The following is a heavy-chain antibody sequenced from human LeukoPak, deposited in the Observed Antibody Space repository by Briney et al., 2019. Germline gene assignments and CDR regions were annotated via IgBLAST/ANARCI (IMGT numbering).Heavy chain of an antibody. CDR3: ARASLYSGYDSDY. Sequence: SQTLSLTCTVSGGSISSGDYYWSWIRQPPGKGLEWIGYIYYSGSTYYNPSLKSRVTISVDTSKNQFSLKLSSVTAADTAVYYCARASLYSGYDSDYWGQGTLVTVSS. J-gene: IGHJ4*02. D-gene: IGHD5-12*01. CDR1: GGSISSGDYY. V-gene: IGHV4-30-4*01. CDR2: IYYSGST.